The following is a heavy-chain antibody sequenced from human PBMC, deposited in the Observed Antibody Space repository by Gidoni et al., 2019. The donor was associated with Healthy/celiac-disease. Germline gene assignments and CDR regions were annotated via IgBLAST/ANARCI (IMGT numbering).Heavy chain of an antibody. V-gene: IGHV5-51*01. J-gene: IGHJ3*02. CDR3: ARRGGLGTVVVPAAIFYAFDI. D-gene: IGHD2-2*01. Sequence: EVQLVQSGAEVKKPGASLKISCKGSGYSFTSYWIGWVRQMPGKGLEWMGIIYPGDSDTRYSPSCQGQVTISADKSISTAYLQWSSLKASDTAMYYCARRGGLGTVVVPAAIFYAFDIWGQGTMVTVSS. CDR1: GYSFTSYW. CDR2: IYPGDSDT.